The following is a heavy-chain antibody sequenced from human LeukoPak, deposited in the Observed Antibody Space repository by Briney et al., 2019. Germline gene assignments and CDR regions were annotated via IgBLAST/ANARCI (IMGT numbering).Heavy chain of an antibody. J-gene: IGHJ4*02. D-gene: IGHD6-13*01. Sequence: MTSETLSLTCTVSGGSISSSSYYWGWIRHPPGKGLEWIGSIYYSGSTYYNPSLKSRVTISVDTSKNQFSLKLSSVTAADTAVYYCARHGQQLPKFPFDYWGKGTLVTVSS. V-gene: IGHV4-39*01. CDR1: GGSISSSSYY. CDR2: IYYSGST. CDR3: ARHGQQLPKFPFDY.